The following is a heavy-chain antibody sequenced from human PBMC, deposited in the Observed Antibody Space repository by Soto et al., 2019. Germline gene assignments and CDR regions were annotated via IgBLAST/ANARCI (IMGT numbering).Heavy chain of an antibody. V-gene: IGHV3-9*01. CDR3: AKGGGGRYSSGWVGTFDI. CDR2: ISWNSGSI. Sequence: EVQLVESGGGLVQPGRSLRLSCAASGFTFDDYAMHWVRQAPGKGLEWVSGISWNSGSIGYADSVKGRFTFSRDNAKNSLYLQMNSLRAEDTALYYCAKGGGGRYSSGWVGTFDIWGQGTMVTVSS. J-gene: IGHJ3*02. CDR1: GFTFDDYA. D-gene: IGHD6-19*01.